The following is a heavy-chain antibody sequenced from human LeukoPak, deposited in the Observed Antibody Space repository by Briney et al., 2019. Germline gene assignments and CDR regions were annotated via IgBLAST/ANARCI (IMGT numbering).Heavy chain of an antibody. CDR2: IHYSGST. Sequence: SETLSLTCTVSGGPISSSRYYWGWIRQPPGKGLEWIGSIHYSGSTYYNPSLKSRVTISVDTPKNQFSLKLSSVTAADTAVYYCARTARIRPAATPYYYYGMDVWGQGTTVTVSS. CDR1: GGPISSSRYY. CDR3: ARTARIRPAATPYYYYGMDV. V-gene: IGHV4-39*01. D-gene: IGHD2-2*01. J-gene: IGHJ6*02.